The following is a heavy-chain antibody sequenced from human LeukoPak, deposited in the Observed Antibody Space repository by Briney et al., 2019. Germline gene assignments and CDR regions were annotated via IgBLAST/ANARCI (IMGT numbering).Heavy chain of an antibody. CDR3: AKDISE. D-gene: IGHD1-14*01. V-gene: IGHV3-9*01. CDR1: GFTFDDYA. J-gene: IGHJ4*02. Sequence: PGGSLRLSCAASGFTFDDYAMHWVRQAPGKGLEWVSGISWNSGSIGYADSVKGRFTISRDNAKNSLYLQVNSLRAEDTALYCCAKDISEWGQGTLVTVSS. CDR2: ISWNSGSI.